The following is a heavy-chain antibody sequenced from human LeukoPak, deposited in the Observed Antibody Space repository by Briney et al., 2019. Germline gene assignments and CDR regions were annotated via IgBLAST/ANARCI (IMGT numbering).Heavy chain of an antibody. D-gene: IGHD3-10*01. Sequence: AGGSLRLSCAASGFTFSSYAMHWVRQAPGKGLEWVAVISYDGSNKYYADSVKGRFTISRDNSKNTLYLQTNSLRAEDTAVYYCARDLGLRGVHDYWGQGTLVTVSS. CDR1: GFTFSSYA. V-gene: IGHV3-30-3*01. J-gene: IGHJ4*02. CDR3: ARDLGLRGVHDY. CDR2: ISYDGSNK.